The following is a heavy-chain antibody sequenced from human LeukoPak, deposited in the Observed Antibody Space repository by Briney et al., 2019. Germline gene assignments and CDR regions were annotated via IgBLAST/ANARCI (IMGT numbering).Heavy chain of an antibody. CDR1: GFTFTSYG. D-gene: IGHD4-23*01. CDR3: ARTGLSRWSLQTYFDY. Sequence: ASVRVSCKTSGFTFTSYGISWVRQAPGQGLEWMGWISAYNGHTNYAQNLQGRVTMSTDTSTGTVYMELRSLSSDDTAVYFCARTGLSRWSLQTYFDYWGQGTLVTVSS. CDR2: ISAYNGHT. J-gene: IGHJ4*02. V-gene: IGHV1-18*01.